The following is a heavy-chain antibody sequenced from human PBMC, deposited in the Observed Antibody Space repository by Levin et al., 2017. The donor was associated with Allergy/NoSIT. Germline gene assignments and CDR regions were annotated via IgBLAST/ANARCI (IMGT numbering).Heavy chain of an antibody. V-gene: IGHV3-15*01. Sequence: NAGGSLRLSCAASGFTFSNAWMSWVRQAPGKGLEWVGRIKSKTDGGTTDYAAPVKGRFTISRDDSKNTLYLQMNSLKTEDTAVYYCTTGNVVVPAAIAATYYDYYMDVWGKGTTVTVSS. CDR1: GFTFSNAW. CDR2: IKSKTDGGTT. J-gene: IGHJ6*03. D-gene: IGHD2-2*01. CDR3: TTGNVVVPAAIAATYYDYYMDV.